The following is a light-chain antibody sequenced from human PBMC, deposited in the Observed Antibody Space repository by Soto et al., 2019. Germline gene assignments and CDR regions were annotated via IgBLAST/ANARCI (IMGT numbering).Light chain of an antibody. CDR1: SSDVGGYNY. V-gene: IGLV2-8*01. J-gene: IGLJ1*01. CDR2: EVT. CDR3: SSYAGSNRV. Sequence: QSVLTQPPSASGSLGQSVTISCTGTSSDVGGYNYVSWYQQHPGKAPKLMIYEVTKRPSGVPDRFSGSKSGNTASLTVSGLQAEDEADYYCSSYAGSNRVFGTGTKVTVL.